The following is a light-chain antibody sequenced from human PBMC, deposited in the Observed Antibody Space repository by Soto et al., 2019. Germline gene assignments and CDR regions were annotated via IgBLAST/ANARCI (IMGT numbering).Light chain of an antibody. CDR3: SSYTSSSTPYV. V-gene: IGLV2-14*01. Sequence: QSVLTQHASVSGYPGQSITISCTGTNSDVGGYNYVSWYQQHPGKAPKLMIYEVSNRPSGVSNRFSGSKSGNTASLTISGLQAEDEADYYCSSYTSSSTPYVFGTGTKVTVL. CDR2: EVS. J-gene: IGLJ1*01. CDR1: NSDVGGYNY.